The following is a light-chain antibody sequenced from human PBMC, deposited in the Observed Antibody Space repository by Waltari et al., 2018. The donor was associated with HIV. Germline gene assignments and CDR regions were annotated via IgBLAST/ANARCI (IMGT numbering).Light chain of an antibody. CDR1: QSISKY. J-gene: IGKJ1*01. V-gene: IGKV1-39*01. Sequence: DIQMTQSPSSLSASVVDRVTITCRASQSISKYLNWYQQKARKAPELLVFAASNLQRGVPSRFRGSGSGTDFTLTISSLQPEDSASYYCQQSYSTPQTFGQGTKVEIK. CDR3: QQSYSTPQT. CDR2: AAS.